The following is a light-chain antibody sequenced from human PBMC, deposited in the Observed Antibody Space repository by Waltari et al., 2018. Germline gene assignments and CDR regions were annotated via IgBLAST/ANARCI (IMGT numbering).Light chain of an antibody. Sequence: EIVLTQSPGTLSLSPGERATLPRRASQSVSSSYLAWYQQKPGQAPRLLIYGASSRATGIPDRFSGSGSGTDFTLTISRLEPEDFAVYYCQQYGSSPMTFGQGTKVEIK. V-gene: IGKV3-20*01. CDR2: GAS. CDR3: QQYGSSPMT. CDR1: QSVSSSY. J-gene: IGKJ1*01.